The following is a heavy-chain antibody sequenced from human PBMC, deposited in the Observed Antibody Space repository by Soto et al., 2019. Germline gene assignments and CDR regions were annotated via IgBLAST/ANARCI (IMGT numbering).Heavy chain of an antibody. D-gene: IGHD3-22*01. Sequence: GASVKVSCKASGGTFSSYAISWVRQAPGQGLEWMGGIIPIFGTANYAQKFQGRVTITADESTSTAYMELSSLRSEDTAVYHCAAHHRDLITMIVVPWFDPWGQGTLVTVSS. J-gene: IGHJ5*02. CDR2: IIPIFGTA. CDR3: AAHHRDLITMIVVPWFDP. CDR1: GGTFSSYA. V-gene: IGHV1-69*13.